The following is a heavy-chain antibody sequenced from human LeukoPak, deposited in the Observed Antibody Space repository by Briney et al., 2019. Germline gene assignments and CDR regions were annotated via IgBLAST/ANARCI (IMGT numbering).Heavy chain of an antibody. Sequence: SETLSLTGTVSGGSISSYYWSWRGQAPGRGLEWIGNIYYSGSTNYYPSHLSRVTISVATSNTHFSLKLSSVPAADTAVYYCARVVWFGEPRNPLYYYMDVWGKGTTLTVSS. CDR3: ARVVWFGEPRNPLYYYMDV. CDR2: IYYSGST. V-gene: IGHV4-59*01. D-gene: IGHD3-10*01. J-gene: IGHJ6*03. CDR1: GGSISSYY.